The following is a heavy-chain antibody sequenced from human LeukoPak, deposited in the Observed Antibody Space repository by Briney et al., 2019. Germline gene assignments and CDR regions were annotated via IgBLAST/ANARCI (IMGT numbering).Heavy chain of an antibody. Sequence: GGSLRLSCAASGFTFSDYYISCLRQAPGKGLEWVSDISPSGDIISYADSVKGRFIISRDYAKESLHLQMNSLRVEDSDVYYCARETVAGTFDYWGQGTQVTVSS. CDR2: ISPSGDII. V-gene: IGHV3-11*01. CDR1: GFTFSDYY. J-gene: IGHJ4*02. CDR3: ARETVAGTFDY. D-gene: IGHD6-19*01.